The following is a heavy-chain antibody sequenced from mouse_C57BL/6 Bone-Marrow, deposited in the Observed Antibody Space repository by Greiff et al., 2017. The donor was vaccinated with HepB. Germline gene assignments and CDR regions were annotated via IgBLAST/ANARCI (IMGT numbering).Heavy chain of an antibody. V-gene: IGHV1-39*01. D-gene: IGHD4-1*01. Sequence: VQLQQSGPELVKPGASVKISCKSSGYSFTDYNMNWVKQSNGKSLEWIGVINPNYGTTSYNQKFKGKATLTVDQSSSTAYMQLNSLTSEDSAVYYCARRGTGRHSYYFDYWGQGTTLTVSS. CDR1: GYSFTDYN. CDR2: INPNYGTT. J-gene: IGHJ2*01. CDR3: ARRGTGRHSYYFDY.